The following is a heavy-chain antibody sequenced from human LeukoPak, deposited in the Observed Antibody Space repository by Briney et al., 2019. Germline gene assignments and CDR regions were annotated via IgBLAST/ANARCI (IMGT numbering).Heavy chain of an antibody. CDR1: GFTFSSYS. V-gene: IGHV3-21*01. CDR3: ARDPAQQLMYYYYGMDV. Sequence: GGSLRLSCAASGFTFSSYSMNWVRQAPGRGLEWVSSISSSSSYIYYADSVKGRFTISRDNAKNSLYLQMNSLRAEDTAVYYCARDPAQQLMYYYYGMDVWGQGTTVTVSS. D-gene: IGHD6-13*01. CDR2: ISSSSSYI. J-gene: IGHJ6*02.